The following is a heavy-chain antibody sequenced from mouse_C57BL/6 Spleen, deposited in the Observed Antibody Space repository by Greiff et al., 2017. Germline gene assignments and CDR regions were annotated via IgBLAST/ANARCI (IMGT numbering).Heavy chain of an antibody. CDR2: IHPSDSDT. CDR3: AIRGHGGYYVGFAY. V-gene: IGHV1-74*01. Sequence: QVQLQQPGAELVKPGASVKVSCKASGYTFTSYWMHWVKQRPGQGLEWIGRIHPSDSDTNYNQKFKGKATLTVDKSSSTAYMQLSSLASEDSAVYYCAIRGHGGYYVGFAYWGQGTLVTVSA. D-gene: IGHD2-3*01. J-gene: IGHJ3*01. CDR1: GYTFTSYW.